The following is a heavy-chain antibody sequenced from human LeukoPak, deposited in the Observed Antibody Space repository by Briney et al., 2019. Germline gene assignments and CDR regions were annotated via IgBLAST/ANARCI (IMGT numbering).Heavy chain of an antibody. CDR3: ARDRRTLSGSYSRQSFAFDI. CDR2: INHSGST. Sequence: PSETLSLTCAVYGGSFSGYYWSWIRQPPGKGLEWIGEINHSGSTNYNPSLKSRVTISVDTSKNQFSLKLSSVTAADTAVYYCARDRRTLSGSYSRQSFAFDIWGQGTMVTVSS. V-gene: IGHV4-34*01. D-gene: IGHD1-26*01. CDR1: GGSFSGYY. J-gene: IGHJ3*02.